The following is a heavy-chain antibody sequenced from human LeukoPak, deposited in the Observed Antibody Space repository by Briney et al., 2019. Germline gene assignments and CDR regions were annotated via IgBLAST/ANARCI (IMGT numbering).Heavy chain of an antibody. J-gene: IGHJ4*02. CDR1: GYTFTGYY. Sequence: ASVKVSCKASGYTFTGYYMHWVRQAPGQGLEWMGWINPNNGGTSYAQKFQGRVTMTRDTSITTAYMELPSLTSDDTAVYYCATARFEGPWAPPGYWGQGTLVTVSS. V-gene: IGHV1-2*02. CDR2: INPNNGGT. D-gene: IGHD3-9*01. CDR3: ATARFEGPWAPPGY.